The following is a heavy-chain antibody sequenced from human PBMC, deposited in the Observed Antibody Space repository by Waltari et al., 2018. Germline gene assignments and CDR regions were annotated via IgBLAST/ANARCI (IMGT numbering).Heavy chain of an antibody. CDR1: GFTLTSYT. CDR2: MSGSGLI. Sequence: EMQLLESGGGLAQPGGSVGLSCAASGFTLTSYTLKWVRQAPGRGLEWVSLMSGSGLIDYADSVKGRFTISRDNSKNTVFLQMDSLRAEDTAVYYCAKDEGNRRAPTFGMDVWGRGTTVIVS. J-gene: IGHJ6*02. V-gene: IGHV3-23*01. D-gene: IGHD3-16*01. CDR3: AKDEGNRRAPTFGMDV.